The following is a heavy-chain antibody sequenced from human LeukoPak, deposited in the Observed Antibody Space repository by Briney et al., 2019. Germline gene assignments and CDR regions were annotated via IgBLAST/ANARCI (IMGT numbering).Heavy chain of an antibody. CDR1: GFTFSSYW. J-gene: IGHJ4*02. V-gene: IGHV3-74*03. D-gene: IGHD6-13*01. CDR3: ARRSAAGGFYDY. CDR2: MNSDGSST. Sequence: PGGSLRLSCAASGFTFSSYWMHWVRQVPGKGLVWVSRMNSDGSSTLYADSVKGRFTISRDNAKNTLYLQMNSLRAEDTAVYYCARRSAAGGFYDYWGQGTLVTVSS.